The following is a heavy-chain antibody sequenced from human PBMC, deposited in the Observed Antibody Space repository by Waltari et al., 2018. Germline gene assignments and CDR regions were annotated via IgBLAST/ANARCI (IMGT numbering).Heavy chain of an antibody. CDR1: GFTFSSYW. CDR3: ARDGALGDFDY. J-gene: IGHJ4*02. V-gene: IGHV3-7*01. CDR2: IKQDGSAK. Sequence: EVQLVESGGGLVQPGGSLRLSCAASGFTFSSYWMSWVRQAPGKGLEWVANIKQDGSAKYYVDSVKGRFTISRDNAKNSLYLQMNSLRTEDTAVYYCARDGALGDFDYWGQGTLVIVSS. D-gene: IGHD1-26*01.